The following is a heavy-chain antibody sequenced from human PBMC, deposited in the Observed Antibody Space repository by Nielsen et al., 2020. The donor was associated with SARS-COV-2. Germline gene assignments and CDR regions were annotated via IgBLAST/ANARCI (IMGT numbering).Heavy chain of an antibody. CDR3: TRGHSSWYPAEYFQH. CDR1: GFTFGDYA. D-gene: IGHD6-13*01. CDR2: IRSKAYGGTT. Sequence: SCTASGFTFGDYAMSWFRQAPGKGLEWVGFIRSKAYGGTTEYAASVKGRFTISRDDSKSIAYLQMNSLKTEDTAVYYCTRGHSSWYPAEYFQHWGQGTLVTVSS. J-gene: IGHJ1*01. V-gene: IGHV3-49*03.